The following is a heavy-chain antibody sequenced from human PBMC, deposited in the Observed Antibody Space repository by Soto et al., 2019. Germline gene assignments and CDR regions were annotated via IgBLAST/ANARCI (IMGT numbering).Heavy chain of an antibody. CDR2: IYTSGIT. D-gene: IGHD6-19*01. V-gene: IGHV4-4*07. J-gene: IGHJ5*02. CDR3: ARVLMVGTDLWSWFDA. Sequence: QLQESGPGLVKPSETLSLTCTVSGGSISSFYWSWIRQPAGKGRAWIGRIYTSGITNYNPSLKSRVTLSVDTSKNQFCLKLRSVTAADTAGYYCARVLMVGTDLWSWFDAWGQGTLVTVSS. CDR1: GGSISSFY.